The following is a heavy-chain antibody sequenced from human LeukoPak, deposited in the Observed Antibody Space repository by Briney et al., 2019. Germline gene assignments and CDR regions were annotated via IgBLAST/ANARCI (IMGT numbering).Heavy chain of an antibody. V-gene: IGHV1-69*06. J-gene: IGHJ4*02. CDR2: IIPIFGTA. CDR1: GGTFSSYA. CDR3: ARDYGYSTYYFDY. Sequence: SVKVSCKSSGGTFSSYAISWVRQAPGQGLEWMGGIIPIFGTANYAQKFQGRVTITADKSTSTAYMELSSLRSEDTAVYYCARDYGYSTYYFDYWGQGTLVTVSP. D-gene: IGHD1-26*01.